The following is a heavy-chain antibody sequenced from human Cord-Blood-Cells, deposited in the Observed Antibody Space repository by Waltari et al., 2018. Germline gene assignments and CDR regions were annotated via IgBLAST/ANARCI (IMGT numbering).Heavy chain of an antibody. Sequence: EVQLLESGGGLVQPGGSLRLSCAASGFTFSSYAMSWVRQGPGKGLGWVSAIVGSGGSTYYADSVKGRVTISRDNSKNRLYLQSNSLRAEDTAVYYCAKRSGYYVDAFDIWGQGTMVTVSS. D-gene: IGHD3-3*01. CDR1: GFTFSSYA. CDR2: IVGSGGST. CDR3: AKRSGYYVDAFDI. J-gene: IGHJ3*02. V-gene: IGHV3-23*01.